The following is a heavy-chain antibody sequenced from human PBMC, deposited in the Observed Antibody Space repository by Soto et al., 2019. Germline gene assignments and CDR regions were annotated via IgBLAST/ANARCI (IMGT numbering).Heavy chain of an antibody. CDR1: GDSISSGGSS. CDR3: ARGTQYYFDTSGYPTGPPLAFDL. D-gene: IGHD3-22*01. V-gene: IGHV4-30-2*01. Sequence: QMQLQESGSRLVKPSQTVSLTCAVSGDSISSGGSSWNWIRQPPGKGLEWIGYIYDTGRTYYNPSLKSRVTISVDRSKNQFSLNLSSVTAADTAVYYCARGTQYYFDTSGYPTGPPLAFDLWGQGTMVTVSS. J-gene: IGHJ3*01. CDR2: IYDTGRT.